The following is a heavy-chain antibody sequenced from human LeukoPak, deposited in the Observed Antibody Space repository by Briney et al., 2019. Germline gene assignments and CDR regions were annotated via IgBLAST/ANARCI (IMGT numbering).Heavy chain of an antibody. CDR1: GFTFSSYG. Sequence: DPGGSLRLSCAASGFTFSSYGMHWVRQAPGKGLEWVAFIRYDGSNKYYADSVKGRFTISRDNSKNTLYLQMNSLRAEDTAVYYCARGEDIVVVPAAMLDYYYYGMDVWGQGTTVTVSS. CDR2: IRYDGSNK. CDR3: ARGEDIVVVPAAMLDYYYYGMDV. V-gene: IGHV3-30*02. D-gene: IGHD2-2*01. J-gene: IGHJ6*02.